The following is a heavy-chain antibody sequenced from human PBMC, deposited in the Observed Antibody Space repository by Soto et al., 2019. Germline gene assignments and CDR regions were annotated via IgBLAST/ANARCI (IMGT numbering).Heavy chain of an antibody. CDR3: ARTPRIPGIAAAGSFDY. D-gene: IGHD6-13*01. V-gene: IGHV1-69*01. CDR1: GGTFSSYA. CDR2: IIPIFGTA. J-gene: IGHJ4*02. Sequence: QVQLVQSGAEVQKPGSSVKVSCKASGGTFSSYAISWVRQAPGQGLEWMGGIIPIFGTANYAQKFQGRVTITADESTSTAYMELSSLRSEDTAVYYCARTPRIPGIAAAGSFDYWGQGTLVTVSS.